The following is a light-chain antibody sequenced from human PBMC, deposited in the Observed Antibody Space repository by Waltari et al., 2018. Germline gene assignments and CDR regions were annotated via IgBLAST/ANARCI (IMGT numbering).Light chain of an antibody. V-gene: IGKV3-20*01. J-gene: IGKJ1*01. CDR2: DAS. CDR1: QSVSRS. CDR3: QHYVRLPAT. Sequence: EIVLTQSPGPLSLSPGERATLSCRASQSVSRSLTWYQQKPGQAPRLLIYDASSRATGIPDRFSGSGSGTDFSLTSSRLQPEDFAVYYCQHYVRLPATFGQGTKVEIK.